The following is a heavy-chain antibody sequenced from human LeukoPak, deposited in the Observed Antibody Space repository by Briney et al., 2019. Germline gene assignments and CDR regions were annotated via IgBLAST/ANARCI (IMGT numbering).Heavy chain of an antibody. CDR1: GFTFSSYS. CDR2: ISSSSSTI. V-gene: IGHV3-48*04. D-gene: IGHD6-19*01. Sequence: GGSLRLSCAASGFTFSSYSMNWVRQAPGKGLEWVSYISSSSSTIYNADSVKGRFTISRDNAKNSLYLQMNSLRAEDTAVYYCARLCQGSGCPWGQGTLVTVSS. CDR3: ARLCQGSGCP. J-gene: IGHJ5*02.